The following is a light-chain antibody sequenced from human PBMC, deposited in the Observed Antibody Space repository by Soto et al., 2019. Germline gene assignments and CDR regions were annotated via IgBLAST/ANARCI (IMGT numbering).Light chain of an antibody. CDR1: QSISIW. J-gene: IGKJ1*01. Sequence: DIPMTQSPSTLSASVGDRVTITCRASQSISIWLAWYQQKPGKAPKLLIYKASSLESGVPSRFSGSGSGTEFTLTISSLQPDDFATYYCQQYNSYSRTFGQGTKVEIK. CDR3: QQYNSYSRT. V-gene: IGKV1-5*03. CDR2: KAS.